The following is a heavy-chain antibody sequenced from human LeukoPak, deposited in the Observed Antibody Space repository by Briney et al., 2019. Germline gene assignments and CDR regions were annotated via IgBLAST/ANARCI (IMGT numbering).Heavy chain of an antibody. D-gene: IGHD6-19*01. Sequence: GGSLRLSCGASGFTFSIYAMTWVRQAPGKGLEWVSGITGSGDNTYYADSVKGRFTISRDNSRDTLYLQMNSLRAEDTAIYYCAKSTSGWSRTDYWGQGTLVTVSS. V-gene: IGHV3-23*01. J-gene: IGHJ4*02. CDR3: AKSTSGWSRTDY. CDR1: GFTFSIYA. CDR2: ITGSGDNT.